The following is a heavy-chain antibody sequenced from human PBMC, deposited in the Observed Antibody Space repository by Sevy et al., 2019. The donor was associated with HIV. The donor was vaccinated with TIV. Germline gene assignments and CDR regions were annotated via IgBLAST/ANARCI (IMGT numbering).Heavy chain of an antibody. Sequence: GGSLRLSCAASGFTFSSYSMNWVRQAPGKGLEWVSSISSSSSYIYYADSVKGRFTISRDNAKNSLYLQMNILRAEDTAVYYCARDTGYCSGGSCYSGYYYYGMDVWGQGTTVTVSS. D-gene: IGHD2-15*01. CDR1: GFTFSSYS. CDR3: ARDTGYCSGGSCYSGYYYYGMDV. J-gene: IGHJ6*02. CDR2: ISSSSSYI. V-gene: IGHV3-21*01.